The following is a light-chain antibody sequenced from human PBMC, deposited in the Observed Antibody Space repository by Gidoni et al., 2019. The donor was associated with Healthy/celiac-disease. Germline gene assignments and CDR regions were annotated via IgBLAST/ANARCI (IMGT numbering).Light chain of an antibody. CDR3: QQYYSTPRT. CDR1: QSVLYSSNNKNY. Sequence: DIVMTQSPDSLAVSLGARATINCKSSQSVLYSSNNKNYLAWYQQKPGQPPKLLIYWASTRESGVPDRFSGSGSGTDFTRTISSLQAEDVAVYYCQQYYSTPRTFGQGTKVEIK. CDR2: WAS. J-gene: IGKJ1*01. V-gene: IGKV4-1*01.